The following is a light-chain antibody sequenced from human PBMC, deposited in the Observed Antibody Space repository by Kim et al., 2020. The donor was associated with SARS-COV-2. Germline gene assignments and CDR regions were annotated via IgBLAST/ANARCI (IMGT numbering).Light chain of an antibody. Sequence: SPGERAPLSCRASQSVSSNLAWYQQKPGQAPKVLIYGASTRATGIPARFSGSGSGTEFTLTISSLQSEDFAIYYCQQYNNWPPLTFGGGTKVDIK. J-gene: IGKJ4*01. V-gene: IGKV3-15*01. CDR1: QSVSSN. CDR2: GAS. CDR3: QQYNNWPPLT.